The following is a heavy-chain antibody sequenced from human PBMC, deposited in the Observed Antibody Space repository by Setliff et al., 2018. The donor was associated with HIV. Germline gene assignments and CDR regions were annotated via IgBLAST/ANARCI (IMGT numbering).Heavy chain of an antibody. CDR2: ILYGGNT. D-gene: IGHD2-8*01. Sequence: TLSLTCTVSGGSVSSRGYYWGWIRQPPGKGPEWIANILYGGNTYYNPSLKSRVTISVDTSKNHFSLKLNSVTAADTAVYFCARPTTGVGGGAAFDIWGQGTMVTVS. CDR1: GGSVSSRGYY. J-gene: IGHJ3*02. CDR3: ARPTTGVGGGAAFDI. V-gene: IGHV4-39*02.